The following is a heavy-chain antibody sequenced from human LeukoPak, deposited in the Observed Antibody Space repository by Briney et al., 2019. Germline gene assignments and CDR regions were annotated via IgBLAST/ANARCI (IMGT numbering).Heavy chain of an antibody. J-gene: IGHJ4*02. CDR3: ARSAYDSGWYMFAIDS. V-gene: IGHV3-23*01. CDR2: ISGSGYRT. CDR1: GFTFSTYA. D-gene: IGHD6-19*01. Sequence: GASLRLSCAASGFTFSTYAMSWVRQAPAKGLEWVSGISGSGYRTNYADSVKGRFTISGDSSKSTLYLQMNSLRAEDTAVYFCARSAYDSGWYMFAIDSWGQGTLVTVSS.